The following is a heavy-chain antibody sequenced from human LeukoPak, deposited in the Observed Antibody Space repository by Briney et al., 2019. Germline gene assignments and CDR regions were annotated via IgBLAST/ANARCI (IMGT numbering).Heavy chain of an antibody. J-gene: IGHJ6*03. Sequence: SETLSLTCAVYGGSFSGYYRSWIRQPPGKGLEWIGYIYYSGSTNYYPSLMSRVTKSVDTSKNQVSLKLSSGTAADTAVYYCARALRRYYDFWSGYYKGEDYYYYYMDVWGKGTTVTVSS. CDR1: GGSFSGYY. D-gene: IGHD3-3*01. CDR3: ARALRRYYDFWSGYYKGEDYYYYYMDV. CDR2: IYYSGST. V-gene: IGHV4-59*01.